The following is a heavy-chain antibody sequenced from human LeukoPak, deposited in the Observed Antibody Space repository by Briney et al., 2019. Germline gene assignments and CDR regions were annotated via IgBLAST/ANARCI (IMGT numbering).Heavy chain of an antibody. CDR2: ISGSGGST. V-gene: IGHV3-23*01. CDR3: AKGSHYYDSSGVPAYYFDY. D-gene: IGHD3-22*01. J-gene: IGHJ4*02. CDR1: GFTFSSYA. Sequence: GGSLRLSCAASGFTFSSYAMSWVRQAPGKGLEWVSVISGSGGSTYYADSVKGRFTISRDNSKNTLYLQMNSLRAEDTAVYYCAKGSHYYDSSGVPAYYFDYWGQGTLVTVSS.